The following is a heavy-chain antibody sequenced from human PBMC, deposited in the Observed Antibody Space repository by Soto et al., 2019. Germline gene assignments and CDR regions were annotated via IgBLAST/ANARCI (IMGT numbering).Heavy chain of an antibody. D-gene: IGHD6-19*01. CDR3: ARSGYSSGWYHWYFDF. CDR2: INAGNGNT. CDR1: GYTFVSHG. J-gene: IGHJ2*01. Sequence: ASVKVSCKASGYTFVSHGISWVQQAPGQGLEWMGWINAGNGNTRYSQKFQGRFTITRDTSASTAYMELRSLRSEDTAVYYCARSGYSSGWYHWYFDFWGRGTMVTVSS. V-gene: IGHV1-3*01.